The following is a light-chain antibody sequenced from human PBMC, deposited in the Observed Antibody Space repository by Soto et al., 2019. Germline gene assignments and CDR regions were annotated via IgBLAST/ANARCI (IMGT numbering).Light chain of an antibody. CDR1: SSDVGAYNY. Sequence: QSVLTQPASVSGSPGQSITISCTGTSSDVGAYNYVSWYQQHPGKAPKPMIYDVSNRPSGVSNRFSGSKSGNTASLTISGLQAEDEADYYCSSYTGSSTLVVFGGGTKLTVL. CDR3: SSYTGSSTLVV. CDR2: DVS. V-gene: IGLV2-14*01. J-gene: IGLJ2*01.